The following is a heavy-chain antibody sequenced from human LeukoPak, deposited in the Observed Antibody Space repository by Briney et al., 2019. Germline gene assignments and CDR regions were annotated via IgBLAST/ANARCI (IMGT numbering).Heavy chain of an antibody. J-gene: IGHJ3*02. Sequence: GSSVKVSCKASGYTFTSYYMHWVRQAPGQGLEWMVIINPSVDSTTYAQKFQDRVTMTRDTSTSTVYMELSSLRSEDTAVYYCARTAAAGYTGAFDIWGQGTMVTVSS. CDR2: INPSVDST. V-gene: IGHV1-46*01. D-gene: IGHD6-13*01. CDR1: GYTFTSYY. CDR3: ARTAAAGYTGAFDI.